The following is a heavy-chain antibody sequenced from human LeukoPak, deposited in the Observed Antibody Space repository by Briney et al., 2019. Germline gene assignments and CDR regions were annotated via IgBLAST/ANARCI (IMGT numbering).Heavy chain of an antibody. V-gene: IGHV3-7*01. Sequence: PGGSLRLSCAASGFTFSSYWMSWVRQAPGKGLEWVANIKQDGSEKYYVDSVKGRFTISRDNAKNSLYLQMNSLRAEDTAVYYCARELVHYYGSGTLGMDVWGQGTTVTVSS. D-gene: IGHD3-10*01. CDR3: ARELVHYYGSGTLGMDV. CDR2: IKQDGSEK. CDR1: GFTFSSYW. J-gene: IGHJ6*02.